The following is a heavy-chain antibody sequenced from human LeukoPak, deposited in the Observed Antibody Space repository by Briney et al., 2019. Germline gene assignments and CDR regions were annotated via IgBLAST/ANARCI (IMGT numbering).Heavy chain of an antibody. CDR3: ARGNRETYYYYYYMDV. D-gene: IGHD3-10*01. CDR1: GYTFTSYY. J-gene: IGHJ6*03. CDR2: INPSGGST. V-gene: IGHV1-46*01. Sequence: GASVKVSCKASGYTFTSYYMHWVRQAPGQGLEWMGIINPSGGSTSYAQKFQGRVTMTRDMSTSTVYMELSSLRSEDTAVYYCARGNRETYYYYYYMDVWGKGTTVTVSS.